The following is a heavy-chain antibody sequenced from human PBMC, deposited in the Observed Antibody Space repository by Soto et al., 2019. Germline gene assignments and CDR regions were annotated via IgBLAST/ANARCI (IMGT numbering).Heavy chain of an antibody. CDR3: AGRLTGRTTGDWFDP. V-gene: IGHV3-11*01. J-gene: IGHJ5*02. CDR2: ISSGGAVS. D-gene: IGHD1-1*01. CDR1: GFVFSDYY. Sequence: VQLVESGGGLVKPGGSLRLSCAASGFVFSDYYMTWIRQAPGKGLEWISDISSGGAVSNFADSVRGRFTISRDNTNKFLDLQMNNLRAEDSAISYCAGRLTGRTTGDWFDPWGQGTLVTVSS.